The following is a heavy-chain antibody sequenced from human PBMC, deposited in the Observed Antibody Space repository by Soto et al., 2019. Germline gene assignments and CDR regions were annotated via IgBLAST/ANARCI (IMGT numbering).Heavy chain of an antibody. D-gene: IGHD6-6*01. Sequence: GGSLRLSCAASGFTFSSYGMHWVRQAPGKGLEWVAVISYDGSNKYYADSVKGRFTISRDNSKNTLYLQMNSLRAEDTAVYYCAKADSSSSRQGWAFDIWGQGTMVTVSS. V-gene: IGHV3-30*18. CDR2: ISYDGSNK. J-gene: IGHJ3*02. CDR1: GFTFSSYG. CDR3: AKADSSSSRQGWAFDI.